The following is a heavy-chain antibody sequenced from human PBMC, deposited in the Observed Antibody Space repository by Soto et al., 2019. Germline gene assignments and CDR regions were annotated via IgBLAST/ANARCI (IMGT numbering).Heavy chain of an antibody. CDR3: ARGGTTVFDY. D-gene: IGHD4-17*01. V-gene: IGHV4-59*01. Sequence: SETLSLTCTVSGGSISSYYWSWIRQPPGKGLEWSGYIYYSGSTNYNPSLKSRVTISVDTSKNQFSLKLSSVTAADTDVYYCARGGTTVFDYWGQGTLVTVSS. J-gene: IGHJ4*02. CDR2: IYYSGST. CDR1: GGSISSYY.